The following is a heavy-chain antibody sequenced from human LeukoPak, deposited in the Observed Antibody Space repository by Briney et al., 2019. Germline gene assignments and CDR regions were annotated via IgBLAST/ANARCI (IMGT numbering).Heavy chain of an antibody. CDR2: INHNGNVN. CDR1: GFTFSSYW. J-gene: IGHJ6*02. Sequence: GGSLRLSCAASGFTFSSYWMNWARQAPGKGLEWVASINHNGNVNYYVDSVKGRFTISRDNAKNSLYLQMSNLRAEDTVVYFCARGGGLDAWGQGATVTVSS. V-gene: IGHV3-7*03. CDR3: ARGGGLDA. D-gene: IGHD3-16*01.